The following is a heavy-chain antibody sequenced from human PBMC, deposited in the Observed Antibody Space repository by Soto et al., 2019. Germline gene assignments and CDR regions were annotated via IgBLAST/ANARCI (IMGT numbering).Heavy chain of an antibody. CDR2: INHSGST. CDR1: GGSFSCYY. Sequence: SETLSLTCAVYGGSFSCYYWSWIRQPPGKGLEWIGEINHSGSTNYNPSLKSRVTISVDTSKNQFSLKLSSVTAADTAVYYCARRRITIFGVVTKYFDYWGQGTLVTVS. D-gene: IGHD3-3*01. CDR3: ARRRITIFGVVTKYFDY. V-gene: IGHV4-34*01. J-gene: IGHJ4*02.